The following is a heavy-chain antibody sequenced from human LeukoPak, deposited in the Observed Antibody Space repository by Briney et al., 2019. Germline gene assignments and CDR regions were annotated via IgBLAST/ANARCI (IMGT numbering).Heavy chain of an antibody. D-gene: IGHD5-18*01. J-gene: IGHJ6*03. CDR3: ARVKRGYSYGLYYYYYYMDV. Sequence: SETPSLTCTVSGGSISSYYWSWIRQPPGKGLEWIGYIYYSGSTNYNPSLKSRVTISVDTSKNQFSLKLSSVTAADTAVYYCARVKRGYSYGLYYYYYYMDVWGKGTTVTVSS. V-gene: IGHV4-59*01. CDR1: GGSISSYY. CDR2: IYYSGST.